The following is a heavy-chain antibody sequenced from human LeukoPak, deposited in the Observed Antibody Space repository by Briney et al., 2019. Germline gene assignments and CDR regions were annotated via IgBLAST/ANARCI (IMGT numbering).Heavy chain of an antibody. CDR3: AKVPNAGYSSGWHAFFDY. Sequence: PGGSLRLSCAASGFTFRSYSMNWVRQAPGKGLEWVSGISWNSGSIGYADSVKGRFTISRDNAKNSLYLQMNSLRAEDTALYYCAKVPNAGYSSGWHAFFDYWGQGTLVTVSS. CDR2: ISWNSGSI. CDR1: GFTFRSYS. D-gene: IGHD6-19*01. V-gene: IGHV3-9*01. J-gene: IGHJ4*02.